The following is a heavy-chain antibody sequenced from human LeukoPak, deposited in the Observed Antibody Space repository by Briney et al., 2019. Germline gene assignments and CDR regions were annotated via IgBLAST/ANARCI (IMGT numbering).Heavy chain of an antibody. D-gene: IGHD6-19*01. CDR2: IYTSGST. V-gene: IGHV4-4*07. J-gene: IGHJ6*03. CDR1: GGSISSYY. Sequence: KTSKTLSLTCTVSGGSISSYYWSWIRQPAGKALEWIGRIYTSGSTNYNPSLKSRVTMSVDTSKNQFSLKLSSVTAADTAVYYCARDFSSGWYGHYYYYMDVWGKGTTVTISS. CDR3: ARDFSSGWYGHYYYYMDV.